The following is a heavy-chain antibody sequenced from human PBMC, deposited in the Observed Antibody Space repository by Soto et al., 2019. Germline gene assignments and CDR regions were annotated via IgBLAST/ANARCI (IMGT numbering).Heavy chain of an antibody. CDR2: IYYSGST. J-gene: IGHJ4*02. Sequence: NLSETLSLTCTVSGGSISSSSYYWGWIRQPPGKGLEWIGSIYYSGSTYYNPSLKSRVTISVDTSKNQFSLKLSSVTAADTAVYYCARQSSGYSPVFPSWGQGTLVTVSS. CDR1: GGSISSSSYY. D-gene: IGHD3-22*01. CDR3: ARQSSGYSPVFPS. V-gene: IGHV4-39*01.